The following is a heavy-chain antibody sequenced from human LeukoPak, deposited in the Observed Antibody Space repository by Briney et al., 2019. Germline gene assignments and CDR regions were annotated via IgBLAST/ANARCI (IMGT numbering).Heavy chain of an antibody. CDR3: ARAADYYDSSGYYYFDY. D-gene: IGHD3-22*01. V-gene: IGHV1-46*01. J-gene: IGHJ4*02. CDR2: INPSGGST. CDR1: GYTFTSYY. Sequence: ASVKVSCKASGYTFTSYYMHWVRQAPGQGLEWMGIINPSGGSTSYVQKFQGRVTMTRDTSTSTVYMELSSLRSEDTAVYYCARAADYYDSSGYYYFDYWGQGTLVTVSS.